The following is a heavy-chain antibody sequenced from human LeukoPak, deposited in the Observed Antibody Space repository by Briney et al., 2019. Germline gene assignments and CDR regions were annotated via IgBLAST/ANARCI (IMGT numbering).Heavy chain of an antibody. CDR1: GLTFSSYA. V-gene: IGHV3-23*01. CDR3: AKTHSSGWAFDY. J-gene: IGHJ4*02. Sequence: GESLRLSCEASGLTFSSYAMSWVRQAPGKGLEWVSLIRGGGADTYYADSVKGRFTISRDNSKNTLYLQMNSLRAEDTAVYYCAKTHSSGWAFDYWGRGTLVTVSS. CDR2: IRGGGADT. D-gene: IGHD6-19*01.